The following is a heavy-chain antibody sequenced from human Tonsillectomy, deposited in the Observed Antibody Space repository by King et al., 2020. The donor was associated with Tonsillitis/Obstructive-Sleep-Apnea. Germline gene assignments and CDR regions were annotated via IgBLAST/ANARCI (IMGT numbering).Heavy chain of an antibody. J-gene: IGHJ5*02. V-gene: IGHV3-23*04. CDR1: GFSFSTYA. CDR3: AKFPTEYCSSGTCPNWLDP. CDR2: LSGSGGTT. D-gene: IGHD2-15*01. Sequence: VQLVESGGGLVQPGGSLRLSCAASGFSFSTYAMTWVRQAPGKGLEWVAALSGSGGTTYYADSVKGRFTISRDNSKNTLYLQMNSLRAEDAAIYYCAKFPTEYCSSGTCPNWLDPWGQGTLVTVSS.